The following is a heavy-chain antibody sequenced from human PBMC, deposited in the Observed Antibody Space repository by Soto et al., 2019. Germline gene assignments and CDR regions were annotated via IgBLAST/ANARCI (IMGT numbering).Heavy chain of an antibody. J-gene: IGHJ6*02. CDR1: GFTFSDYY. V-gene: IGHV3-11*05. CDR2: ISSSSTYT. Sequence: QVQLVESGGGLVKPGGSLRLSCAASGFTFSDYYMSWIRQAPGKGLEWVSYISSSSTYTNYADSVNGRFTISIDNAKNSMYLRRNSLGAEDTAVYYCARGRLDYAMDLWGQGTAVTVSS. CDR3: ARGRLDYAMDL.